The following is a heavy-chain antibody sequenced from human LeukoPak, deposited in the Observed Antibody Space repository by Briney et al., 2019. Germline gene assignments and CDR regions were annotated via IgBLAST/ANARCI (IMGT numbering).Heavy chain of an antibody. CDR1: GYTFTGYY. CDR3: ARVVGIAVADDAFDI. V-gene: IGHV1-2*02. CDR2: INPNSGGT. J-gene: IGHJ3*02. Sequence: ASVKVSCKASGYTFTGYYIHWVRQAPGQGLEWMGWINPNSGGTNYAQKFQGRVTMTRDTSISTAYMELPRLRSDDTAVYYCARVVGIAVADDAFDIWGQGTMVTVSS. D-gene: IGHD6-19*01.